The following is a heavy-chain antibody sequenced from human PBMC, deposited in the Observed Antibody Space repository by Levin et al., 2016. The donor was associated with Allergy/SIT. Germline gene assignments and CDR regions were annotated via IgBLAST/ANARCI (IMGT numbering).Heavy chain of an antibody. CDR2: IIPVFGSP. D-gene: IGHD2-15*01. V-gene: IGHV1-69*13. J-gene: IGHJ4*02. CDR1: GSTFSTYA. CDR3: ARGLAPVVPASNYFDY. Sequence: SVKVSCKASGSTFSTYAISWVRQAPGQGLEWMGGIIPVFGSPTYAQKFQGRVTITADESTSTAFMELSGLTSDDTAVYYCARGLAPVVPASNYFDYWGQGTLVTVSS.